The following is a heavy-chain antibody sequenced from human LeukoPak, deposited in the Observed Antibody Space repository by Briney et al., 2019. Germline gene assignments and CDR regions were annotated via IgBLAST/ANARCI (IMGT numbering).Heavy chain of an antibody. CDR2: IRSKANSYAT. D-gene: IGHD4-17*01. Sequence: GGSLRLFCAASGFTFSGSAMHWVRQASGKGLEWVGRIRSKANSYATAYAASVKGRFTISRDDPRITAYLQINSLKPEDTAVYYCTRPTVTTRYGMDVWGQGTTVTVSS. CDR1: GFTFSGSA. CDR3: TRPTVTTRYGMDV. J-gene: IGHJ6*02. V-gene: IGHV3-73*01.